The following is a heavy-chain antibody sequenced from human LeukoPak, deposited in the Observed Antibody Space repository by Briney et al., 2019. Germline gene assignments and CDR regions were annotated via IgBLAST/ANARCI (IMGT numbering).Heavy chain of an antibody. V-gene: IGHV3-11*04. CDR3: AKERVTIFGVAPDY. CDR2: ISSSGSTI. CDR1: GFTFSDYY. Sequence: GGSLRLSCAASGFTFSDYYMSWIRQAPGKGLEWVSYISSSGSTIYYADSVKGRFTISRDNSKNTLYLQMNSLRAEDTAVYYCAKERVTIFGVAPDYWGQGTLVTVSS. J-gene: IGHJ4*02. D-gene: IGHD3-3*01.